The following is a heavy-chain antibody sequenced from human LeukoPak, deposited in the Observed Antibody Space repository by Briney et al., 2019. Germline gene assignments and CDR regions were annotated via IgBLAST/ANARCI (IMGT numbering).Heavy chain of an antibody. J-gene: IGHJ4*02. CDR3: ASCGYSYGPFDY. CDR2: IKQDGSEK. CDR1: GFTFSSYW. D-gene: IGHD5-18*01. Sequence: GGSLRLSCAASGFTFSSYWMSWVRQAPGKGLEWVANIKQDGSEKHYVDSVKGRFTISRDNAKNSLSLQMNSLRAEDTAVYYCASCGYSYGPFDYWGQGTLVTVSS. V-gene: IGHV3-7*05.